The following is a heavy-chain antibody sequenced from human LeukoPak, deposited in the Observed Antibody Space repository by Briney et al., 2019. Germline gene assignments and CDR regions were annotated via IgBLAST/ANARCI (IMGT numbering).Heavy chain of an antibody. J-gene: IGHJ4*01. CDR2: IYHSGSN. CDR3: ARDPDKGHGDYPKGGDY. V-gene: IGHV4-34*01. Sequence: SETLSLSCAAYGWSFSGYYWRWIRQPPGKGLEWIGDIYHSGSNKYNPSLKSRVTISGDTSKNQFSLKLNSVTAADTAVYYCARDPDKGHGDYPKGGDYWGQGTMVTVSS. CDR1: GWSFSGYY. D-gene: IGHD4-17*01.